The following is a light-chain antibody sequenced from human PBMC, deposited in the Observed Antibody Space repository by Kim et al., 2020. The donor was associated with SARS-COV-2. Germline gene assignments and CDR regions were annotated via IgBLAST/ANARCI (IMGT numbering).Light chain of an antibody. Sequence: KVTISCSGNTSSIGSNYVYCYQQLPGMAPKLLIYKNSQRPSGVPDRFSGSESGTSASLAISGLRPEDEADSYCATWDDSLSGLYVFGTGTKVTVL. CDR3: ATWDDSLSGLYV. J-gene: IGLJ1*01. CDR2: KNS. V-gene: IGLV1-47*01. CDR1: TSSIGSNY.